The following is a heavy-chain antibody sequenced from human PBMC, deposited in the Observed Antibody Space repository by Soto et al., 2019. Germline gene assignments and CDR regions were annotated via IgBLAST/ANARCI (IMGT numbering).Heavy chain of an antibody. V-gene: IGHV4-34*01. CDR1: GGSFSGYY. CDR2: INHSGST. J-gene: IGHJ5*02. D-gene: IGHD3-10*01. CDR3: ARGSRYYYGSGSYYNPADVNWFDP. Sequence: PSETLSLTCAVYGGSFSGYYWSWIRQPPGKGLEWIGEINHSGSTNYNPSLKSRVTISVDTSKNQFSLKLSSVTAADTAVYYCARGSRYYYGSGSYYNPADVNWFDPWGQGTLVTVSS.